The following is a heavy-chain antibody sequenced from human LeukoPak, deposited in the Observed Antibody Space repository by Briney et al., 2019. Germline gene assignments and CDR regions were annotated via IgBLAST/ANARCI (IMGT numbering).Heavy chain of an antibody. Sequence: GGSLRLSCAASGFTFSSYMMTWVRQAPGKGLEWVANIKPDGGEKFYVDSVRGRFTISRDNAKNSLYLQMNSLRAEDTAVYYCAKDGSSYCSGGSCYFFDYWGQGTLVTVSS. CDR2: IKPDGGEK. CDR3: AKDGSSYCSGGSCYFFDY. CDR1: GFTFSSYM. D-gene: IGHD2-15*01. V-gene: IGHV3-7*03. J-gene: IGHJ4*02.